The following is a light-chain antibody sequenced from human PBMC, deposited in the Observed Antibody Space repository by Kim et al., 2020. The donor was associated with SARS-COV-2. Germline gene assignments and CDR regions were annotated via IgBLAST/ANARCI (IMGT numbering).Light chain of an antibody. CDR1: QTMSRD. CDR3: QQYNDWPLT. CDR2: GVS. J-gene: IGKJ4*01. Sequence: VCPGERATLSCRTSQTMSRDLAWYQQKPGQAPRLLIYGVSTRATGIPATFTGSGSGTEFTLTISSLQSEDFAVYYCQQYNDWPLTFGGGTKVDIK. V-gene: IGKV3-15*01.